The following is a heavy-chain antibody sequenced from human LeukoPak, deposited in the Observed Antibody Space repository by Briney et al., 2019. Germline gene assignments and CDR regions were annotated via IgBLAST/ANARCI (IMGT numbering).Heavy chain of an antibody. CDR2: INPNSGGT. CDR3: ARVVFDSITMIVVVLPDY. D-gene: IGHD3-22*01. Sequence: ASVKVSCKASGYTFTGYYMHWVRQAPGQGLEWMGWINPNSGGTNYAQKLQGRVTMTTDTSTSTAYMELRSLRSDDTAVYYCARVVFDSITMIVVVLPDYWGQGTLVTVSS. J-gene: IGHJ4*02. CDR1: GYTFTGYY. V-gene: IGHV1-2*02.